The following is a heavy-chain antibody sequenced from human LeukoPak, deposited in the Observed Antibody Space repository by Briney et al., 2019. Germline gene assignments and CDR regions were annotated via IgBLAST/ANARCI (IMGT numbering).Heavy chain of an antibody. CDR2: ISGRSSTI. CDR3: ARDRLTSGSYFFDY. Sequence: GGSLRLSCAASAFTFSDYSMNWVRQGPGKGLEWISYISGRSSTIYYADSVRGRFTISRDNAKNSMYLQMNSLRAEDTAVYYCARDRLTSGSYFFDYWGQGTLVTVSS. CDR1: AFTFSDYS. V-gene: IGHV3-48*01. D-gene: IGHD1-26*01. J-gene: IGHJ4*02.